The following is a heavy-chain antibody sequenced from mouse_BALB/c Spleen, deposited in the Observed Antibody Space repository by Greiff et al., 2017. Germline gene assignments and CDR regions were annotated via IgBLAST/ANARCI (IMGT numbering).Heavy chain of an antibody. CDR2: IRSKSNNYAT. CDR3: VREYDYDGSYAMDY. Sequence: EVQLVETGGGLVQPKGSLKLSCAASGFTFNTNAMNWVRQAPGKGLEWVARIRSKSNNYATYYADSVKDRFTISRDDSQSMLYLQMNNLKTEDTAMYYCVREYDYDGSYAMDYWGQGTSVTVSS. D-gene: IGHD2-4*01. CDR1: GFTFNTNA. J-gene: IGHJ4*01. V-gene: IGHV10S3*01.